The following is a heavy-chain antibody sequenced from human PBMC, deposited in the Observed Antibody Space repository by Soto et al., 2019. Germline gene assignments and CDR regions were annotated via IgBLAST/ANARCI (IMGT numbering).Heavy chain of an antibody. CDR1: GGSISSSSYY. CDR3: AGALTGYFCFDP. J-gene: IGHJ5*02. V-gene: IGHV4-39*07. Sequence: PSETLSLTCTVSGGSISSSSYYWGWIRQPPGKGLEWIGSIYYSGSTNYNPSLKSRVTISVDTSKNQFSLKLSSVTAADTAVYYCAGALTGYFCFDPWGQGTLVTVSS. CDR2: IYYSGST. D-gene: IGHD3-9*01.